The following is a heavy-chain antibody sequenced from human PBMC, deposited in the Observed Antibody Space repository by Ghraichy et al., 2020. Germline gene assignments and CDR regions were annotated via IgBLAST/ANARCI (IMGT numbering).Heavy chain of an antibody. J-gene: IGHJ4*02. V-gene: IGHV4-34*01. Sequence: SQSLSLTCAVYGGSFSGYYWSWIRQPPGKGLEWIGEINHSGSTNYNPSLKSRVTISVDTSKNQFSLKLSSVTAADTAVYYYARERPYYGDYLWGQGTLVTVSS. CDR1: GGSFSGYY. CDR2: INHSGST. D-gene: IGHD4-17*01. CDR3: ARERPYYGDYL.